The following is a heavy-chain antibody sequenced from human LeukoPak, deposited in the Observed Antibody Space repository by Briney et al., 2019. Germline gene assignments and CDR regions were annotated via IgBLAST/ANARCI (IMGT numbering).Heavy chain of an antibody. CDR3: ASLDSSGD. D-gene: IGHD3-22*01. Sequence: GGSLRLSCAASGFTFTDYALHWVRQAPGKGLGWVAVISFDGSNKFYADSVKGRFSVSRDTSKDDLYLQMNSLRVEDTAVYYCASLDSSGDWGQGTLVTVSS. CDR2: ISFDGSNK. V-gene: IGHV3-30-3*01. J-gene: IGHJ1*01. CDR1: GFTFTDYA.